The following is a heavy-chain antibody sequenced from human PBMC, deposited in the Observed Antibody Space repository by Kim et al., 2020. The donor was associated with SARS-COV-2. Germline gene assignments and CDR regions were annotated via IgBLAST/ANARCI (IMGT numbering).Heavy chain of an antibody. V-gene: IGHV3-23*01. Sequence: DAVKGRCTVSRDDSKNTLFLQMNSLRAEDTAVYYCAKHHIAAAGNGMDVWGQGTTVTVSS. D-gene: IGHD6-13*01. J-gene: IGHJ6*02. CDR3: AKHHIAAAGNGMDV.